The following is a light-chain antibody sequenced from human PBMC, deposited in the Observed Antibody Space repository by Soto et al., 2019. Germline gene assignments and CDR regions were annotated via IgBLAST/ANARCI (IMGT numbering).Light chain of an antibody. Sequence: DIQMTQSPSSLSASVGDRVTITCQASQDISNYLNWYQQKPGKAPKPLIYDASNLETGVPSRFSGSGSGTDFTFTISSLQPEDIATYYCQQYDNLPPGVTFGPGTKVDIK. CDR1: QDISNY. V-gene: IGKV1-33*01. CDR3: QQYDNLPPGVT. CDR2: DAS. J-gene: IGKJ3*01.